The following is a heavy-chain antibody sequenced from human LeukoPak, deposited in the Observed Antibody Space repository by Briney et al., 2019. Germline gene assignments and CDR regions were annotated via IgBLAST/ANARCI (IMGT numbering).Heavy chain of an antibody. Sequence: GGSLRLSCTASGFTFGDYPLSWVRQAPGKGLEWVGLIRSTDYGGTTEYAASVKGRFAISRDDSKSIAYLQMNSPKTADTAMYYCTRRGYTYGLKLYYFDYWGQGTLVTVSS. CDR1: GFTFGDYP. D-gene: IGHD5-18*01. J-gene: IGHJ4*02. CDR3: TRRGYTYGLKLYYFDY. CDR2: IRSTDYGGTT. V-gene: IGHV3-49*04.